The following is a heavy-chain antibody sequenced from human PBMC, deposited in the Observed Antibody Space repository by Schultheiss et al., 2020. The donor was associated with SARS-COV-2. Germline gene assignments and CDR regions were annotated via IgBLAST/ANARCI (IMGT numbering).Heavy chain of an antibody. V-gene: IGHV3-21*05. CDR3: VKELGYSYGY. J-gene: IGHJ4*02. CDR2: ISSSSSYT. D-gene: IGHD5-18*01. CDR1: GFTFSSYA. Sequence: GGSLRLSCAASGFTFSSYAMSWVRQAPGKGLEWVSYISSSSSYTNYADSVKGRFTISRDNSKNTLYLQMSSLRAEDTAVYYCVKELGYSYGYWGQGTLVTVSS.